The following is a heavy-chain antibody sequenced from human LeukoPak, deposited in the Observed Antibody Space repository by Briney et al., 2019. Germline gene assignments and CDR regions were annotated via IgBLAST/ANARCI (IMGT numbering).Heavy chain of an antibody. J-gene: IGHJ4*02. CDR1: GGTFSSYA. CDR2: INPNSGGT. CDR3: ARALTDYDFWSGQTYYFDY. Sequence: ASVKVSCKASGGTFSSYAISWVRQAPGQGLEWMGRINPNSGGTNYAQKFQGRVTMTRDTSISTAYMELSRLRSDDTAVYYCARALTDYDFWSGQTYYFDYWGQGTLVTVSS. V-gene: IGHV1-2*06. D-gene: IGHD3-3*01.